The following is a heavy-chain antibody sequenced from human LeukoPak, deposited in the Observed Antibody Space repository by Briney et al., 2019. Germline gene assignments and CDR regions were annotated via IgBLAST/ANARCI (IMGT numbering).Heavy chain of an antibody. CDR1: GYTFTNYP. CDR3: ATRDTAMVTYYYYGMDV. Sequence: ASVKVSCKASGYTFTNYPMNWVRQAPGQGLEWMGWINTNTGNPTYAQGFTGRFVFSLYTSVSTAYLQISSLKAEDTAVYYCATRDTAMVTYYYYGMDVWGQGTAVTVSS. V-gene: IGHV7-4-1*02. D-gene: IGHD5-18*01. CDR2: INTNTGNP. J-gene: IGHJ6*02.